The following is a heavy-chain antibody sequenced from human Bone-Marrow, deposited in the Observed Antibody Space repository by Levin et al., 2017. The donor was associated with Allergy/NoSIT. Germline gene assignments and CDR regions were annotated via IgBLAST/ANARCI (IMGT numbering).Heavy chain of an antibody. V-gene: IGHV7-4-1*01. CDR3: AREANSSSSSPYYYYGMDV. CDR2: INTNTGNP. CDR1: GYTFTSYA. Sequence: GESLKISCKASGYTFTSYAMNWVRQAPGQGLEWMGWINTNTGNPTYAQGFTGRFVFSLDTSVSTAYLQICSLKAEDTAVYYCAREANSSSSSPYYYYGMDVWGQGTTVTVSS. J-gene: IGHJ6*02. D-gene: IGHD6-6*01.